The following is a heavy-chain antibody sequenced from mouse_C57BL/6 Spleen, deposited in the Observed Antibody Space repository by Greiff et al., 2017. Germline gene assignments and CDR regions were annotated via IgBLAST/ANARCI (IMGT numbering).Heavy chain of an antibody. V-gene: IGHV1-4*01. Sequence: VKLMESGAELARPGASVKMSCKASGYTFTSYTMHWVKQRPGQGLEWIGYINPSSGYTKYNQKFKDKATLTADKSSSTAYMQLSSLTSEDSAVYYCARSDYDAYYYAMDYWGQGTSVTVSS. J-gene: IGHJ4*01. CDR1: GYTFTSYT. D-gene: IGHD2-4*01. CDR3: ARSDYDAYYYAMDY. CDR2: INPSSGYT.